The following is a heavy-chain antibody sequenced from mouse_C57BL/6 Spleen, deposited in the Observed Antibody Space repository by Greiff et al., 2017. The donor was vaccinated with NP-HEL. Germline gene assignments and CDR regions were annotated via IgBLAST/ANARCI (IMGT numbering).Heavy chain of an antibody. CDR1: GYTFTSYW. D-gene: IGHD2-3*01. CDR2: INPSNGGT. CDR3: ARDDGYRYYYAMDY. Sequence: VQLQQPGTELVKPGSSVKLSCKASGYTFTSYWMHWVKQRPVQGLEWIGNINPSNGGTNYNEKFKSKATLTVDKSSSTAYMQLSSLTSEDSAVYYCARDDGYRYYYAMDYWGQGTSVTVSS. J-gene: IGHJ4*01. V-gene: IGHV1-53*01.